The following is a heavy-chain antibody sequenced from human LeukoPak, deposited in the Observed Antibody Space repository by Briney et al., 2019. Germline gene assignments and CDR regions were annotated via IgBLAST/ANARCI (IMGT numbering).Heavy chain of an antibody. CDR1: GFTFSNYW. CDR2: ISGSGGST. J-gene: IGHJ4*02. Sequence: GGSLRLSCAASGFTFSNYWIHWVRQAPGKGLEWVSAISGSGGSTYYADSVKGRFTISRDNSKNTLYLQMNSLRAEDTAVYYCAKARRIQDYYDSSGYFFYFDYWGQGTLVTVSS. CDR3: AKARRIQDYYDSSGYFFYFDY. D-gene: IGHD3-22*01. V-gene: IGHV3-23*01.